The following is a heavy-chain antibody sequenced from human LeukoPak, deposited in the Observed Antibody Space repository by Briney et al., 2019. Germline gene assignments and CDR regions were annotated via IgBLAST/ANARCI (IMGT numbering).Heavy chain of an antibody. V-gene: IGHV3-33*01. Sequence: GGSLRLSCEVSGFTLRSSDMHWVRQAPGKGLKWVAVIWHDGSIERYADSVKGRFTVSRDNSGTTLYLQMNSLRVEDTAVYYCAIGPLNKFGVDDWGQGTTVTVSS. CDR3: AIGPLNKFGVDD. CDR2: IWHDGSIE. J-gene: IGHJ6*02. CDR1: GFTLRSSD. D-gene: IGHD1/OR15-1a*01.